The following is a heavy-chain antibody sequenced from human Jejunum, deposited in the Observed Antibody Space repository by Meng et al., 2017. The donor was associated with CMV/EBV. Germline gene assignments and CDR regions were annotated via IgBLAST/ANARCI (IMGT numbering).Heavy chain of an antibody. Sequence: WGRKAPGEGLVWVSGISWDSGSIGYAASVKGRFTISRDNAKKSLYPQMNNLTAADTAFYYCAKDIRYCSGGACAPGNYDYFYGMDVWGQGTTVTVSS. J-gene: IGHJ6*02. V-gene: IGHV3-9*01. CDR3: AKDIRYCSGGACAPGNYDYFYGMDV. CDR2: ISWDSGSI. D-gene: IGHD2-15*01.